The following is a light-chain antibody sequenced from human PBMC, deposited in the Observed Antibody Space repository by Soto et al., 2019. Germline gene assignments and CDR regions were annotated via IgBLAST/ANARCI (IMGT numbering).Light chain of an antibody. J-gene: IGKJ5*01. CDR2: GAS. CDR3: QQYGSSIT. CDR1: QSVSSSY. Sequence: EIGWTQSPGTLSLSPVERATLSCRASQSVSSSYLAWYQQKPGQAPRLLIYGASGRATGIPDRFSGSGSGTDFTLTISRLEPEDFAVYYCQQYGSSITFGQRTRLEIK. V-gene: IGKV3-20*01.